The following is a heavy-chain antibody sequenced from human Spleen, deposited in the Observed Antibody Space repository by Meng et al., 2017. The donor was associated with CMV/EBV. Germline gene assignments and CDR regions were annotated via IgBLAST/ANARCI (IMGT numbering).Heavy chain of an antibody. CDR2: INPNSGVT. CDR1: GYTFTDYY. D-gene: IGHD1-26*01. J-gene: IGHJ3*02. Sequence: ASVKVSCKASGYTFTDYYIHWMRQAPGQGLEWMGWINPNSGVTNYAEKFQGRVTMTRDTSISTAYMELSRLRSDDTAVYYCATASGSYSSDAFDIWGQGTMVTVSS. V-gene: IGHV1-2*02. CDR3: ATASGSYSSDAFDI.